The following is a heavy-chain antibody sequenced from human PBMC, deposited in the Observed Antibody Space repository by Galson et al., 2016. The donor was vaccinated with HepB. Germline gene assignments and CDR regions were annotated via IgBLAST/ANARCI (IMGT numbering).Heavy chain of an antibody. CDR1: GFTFSDYY. Sequence: SLRLSCAASGFTFSDYYMSWIRQAPGKGXXXLSXXXSXXXHTXXXDSXXXRFTISRDNAKNSLHLQMNNLRVEDTAVYYCARAVPDIYASGSYPDYWGQGTLVTVSS. CDR3: ARAVPDIYASGSYPDY. J-gene: IGHJ4*02. CDR2: XXSXXXHT. V-gene: IGHV3-11*05. D-gene: IGHD3-10*01.